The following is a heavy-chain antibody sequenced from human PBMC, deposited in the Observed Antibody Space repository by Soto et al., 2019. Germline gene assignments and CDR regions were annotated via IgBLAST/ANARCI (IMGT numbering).Heavy chain of an antibody. Sequence: VQLVESGGGLVQPGRSPRLSCAASGFTFDDYAMHWVRQAPGEGLEWVSGISWNSNDVGYAVSVKGRFTISRDNAKNSLYLQMNSLRPEDTALYYCAKDTILAAGTFQHWGQGTLVTVSS. V-gene: IGHV3-9*01. CDR3: AKDTILAAGTFQH. CDR2: ISWNSNDV. D-gene: IGHD6-13*01. J-gene: IGHJ1*01. CDR1: GFTFDDYA.